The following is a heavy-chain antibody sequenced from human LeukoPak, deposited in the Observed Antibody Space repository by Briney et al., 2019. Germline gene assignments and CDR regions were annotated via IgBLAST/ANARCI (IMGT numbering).Heavy chain of an antibody. D-gene: IGHD2-2*03. CDR1: GFTFSNAW. CDR2: IRYDGSNK. CDR3: AKDPPGYCSSTSCSPGGFDY. J-gene: IGHJ4*02. Sequence: GGSLRLSCAASGFTFSNAWMSWVRQAPGKGLEWVAFIRYDGSNKYYADSVKGRFTISRDNSKNTLYLQMNSLRAEDTAVYYCAKDPPGYCSSTSCSPGGFDYWGQGTLVTVSS. V-gene: IGHV3-30*02.